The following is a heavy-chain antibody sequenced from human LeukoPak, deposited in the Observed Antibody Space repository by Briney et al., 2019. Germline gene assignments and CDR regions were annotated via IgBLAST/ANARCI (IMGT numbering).Heavy chain of an antibody. CDR2: TYTSGST. Sequence: SQTLSLTCTVSGGSISSGSYYLSWIRQPAGKGLEWIGRTYTSGSTNYNPSLKSRVTISVDTSKNQFSLNLSSVTAADTAVYYCARSKVRGVITYYFDYWGQGTLVTVSS. CDR3: ARSKVRGVITYYFDY. J-gene: IGHJ4*02. V-gene: IGHV4-61*02. D-gene: IGHD3-10*01. CDR1: GGSISSGSYY.